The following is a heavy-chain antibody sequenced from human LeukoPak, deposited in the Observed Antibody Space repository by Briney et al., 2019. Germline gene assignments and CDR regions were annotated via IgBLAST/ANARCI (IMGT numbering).Heavy chain of an antibody. CDR3: GREGGRSQTSN. V-gene: IGHV4-38-2*02. J-gene: IGHJ4*02. CDR2: ISHTPVT. Sequence: SETLSLTCTVSGGSISSGYYWSWIRQTPGKGLEWIGSISHTPVTYHNPSLQSRVAMSVDTSKNQFSLSLRSVTAADTAIYYCGREGGRSQTSNWSQGTLVTVSS. D-gene: IGHD3-16*01. CDR1: GGSISSGYY.